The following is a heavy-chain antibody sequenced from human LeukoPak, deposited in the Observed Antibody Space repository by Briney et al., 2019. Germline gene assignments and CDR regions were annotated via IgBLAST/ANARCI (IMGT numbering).Heavy chain of an antibody. V-gene: IGHV3-21*01. CDR3: VRYFEY. CDR1: GFTFSSYS. Sequence: PGGSLRLSCAASGFTFSSYSMNWVRQAPGKGLEWVSSISESGTNIYYADPVKGRFTISRDNAKNSLYLQMNSLRAEDTAVYFCVRYFEYWGQGTLVTVSS. J-gene: IGHJ4*02. D-gene: IGHD3-10*01. CDR2: ISESGTNI.